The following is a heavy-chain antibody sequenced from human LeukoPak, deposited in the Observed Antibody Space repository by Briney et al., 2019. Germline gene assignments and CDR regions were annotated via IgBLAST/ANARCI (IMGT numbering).Heavy chain of an antibody. Sequence: SETLSLTCTVSGGSISSYYWSWIRQPAGKGLEWIGRFYTSGSTNYNPSLKSRVTMSVDKSKNRFSLKLNSVTAADTAVYYCARDSCSSTSCYNNWFDPWGQGTLVTVSS. CDR2: FYTSGST. CDR1: GGSISSYY. V-gene: IGHV4-4*07. D-gene: IGHD2-2*02. CDR3: ARDSCSSTSCYNNWFDP. J-gene: IGHJ5*02.